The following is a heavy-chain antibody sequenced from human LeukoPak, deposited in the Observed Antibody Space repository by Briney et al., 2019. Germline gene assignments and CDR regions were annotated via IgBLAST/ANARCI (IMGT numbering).Heavy chain of an antibody. V-gene: IGHV4-34*01. Sequence: SETLSINCAVYVGSFSGYHWSWIRQPPGKGLEWIGEINHSGSTNYNPSLKSRVTISVDTSENQFSLRLSSVTAADTAVYYCARRPRNSGSFDGPSGLDYWGQGTLVTVSS. CDR2: INHSGST. CDR1: VGSFSGYH. CDR3: ARRPRNSGSFDGPSGLDY. J-gene: IGHJ4*02. D-gene: IGHD1-26*01.